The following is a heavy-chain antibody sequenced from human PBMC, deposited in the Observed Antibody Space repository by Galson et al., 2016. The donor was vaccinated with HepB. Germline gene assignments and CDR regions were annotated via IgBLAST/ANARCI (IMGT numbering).Heavy chain of an antibody. CDR1: GYSFSSYW. CDR2: IYPGDSDT. D-gene: IGHD6-19*01. CDR3: ARRGSGWSLFDS. Sequence: QSGAEVKKPGESLKISCRGSGYSFSSYWIGWVRQMPGKGLEWLGNIYPGDSDTRSSPSFQGQVSISADKSITTAYLQWSSLKASDTAFYYCARRGSGWSLFDSWGQGTLVTVSS. J-gene: IGHJ4*02. V-gene: IGHV5-51*01.